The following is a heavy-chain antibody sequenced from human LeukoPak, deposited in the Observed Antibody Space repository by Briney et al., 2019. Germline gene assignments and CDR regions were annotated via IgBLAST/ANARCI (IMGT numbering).Heavy chain of an antibody. D-gene: IGHD3-10*01. CDR1: GFTFSSYT. J-gene: IGHJ4*02. V-gene: IGHV3-30-3*01. CDR3: AKDRVRQYGSGSYDDY. CDR2: ISYDGSNK. Sequence: GGSLRLSCTASGFTFSSYTMHWVRQAPGKGLEWVAVISYDGSNKYYADSVKGRFTISGDTSKNTLYLQMNSLRAEDTAVYYCAKDRVRQYGSGSYDDYWGQGTLVTVSS.